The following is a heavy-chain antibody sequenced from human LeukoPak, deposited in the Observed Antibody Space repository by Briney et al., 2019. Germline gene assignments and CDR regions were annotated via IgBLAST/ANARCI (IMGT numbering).Heavy chain of an antibody. Sequence: VSVKVSCKASGYTFTSYYMHWVRQAPGQGLEWMGIINPSGGSTSYAQKFQGRVTMTRDTSTSTVYMELSSLRSEDTAVYYCGREDSSRLYYYGMDVWGQGTTVTVSS. D-gene: IGHD6-13*01. J-gene: IGHJ6*02. CDR2: INPSGGST. CDR1: GYTFTSYY. V-gene: IGHV1-46*01. CDR3: GREDSSRLYYYGMDV.